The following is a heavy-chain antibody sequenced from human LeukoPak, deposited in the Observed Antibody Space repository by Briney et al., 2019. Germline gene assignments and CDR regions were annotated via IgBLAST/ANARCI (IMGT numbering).Heavy chain of an antibody. D-gene: IGHD1-20*01. V-gene: IGHV3-23*01. J-gene: IGHJ5*02. CDR1: GFTFSSYA. Sequence: GGSLRLSCAASGFTFSSYAMTWVRQAPGKGLEWVSGISGSTYYADSVKGRFTISRDNSKNTLYLQMNSLRAEDTAVYYCARGNWSFDPWGQGTLVTVSS. CDR2: ISGST. CDR3: ARGNWSFDP.